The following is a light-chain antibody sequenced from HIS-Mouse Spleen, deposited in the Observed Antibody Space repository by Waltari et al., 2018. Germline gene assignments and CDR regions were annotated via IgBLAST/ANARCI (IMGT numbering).Light chain of an antibody. CDR3: NSRDSSGNHVV. CDR1: TPRSNY. Sequence: ELLQDLPVSVPWGQTVGTTCQGDTPRSNYETCYQQKPGQAPVLVIYGKNNRPSGIPDRFSGSSSGNTASLTITGAQAEDEADYYCNSRDSSGNHVVFGGGTKLTVL. V-gene: IGLV3-19*01. J-gene: IGLJ2*01. CDR2: GKN.